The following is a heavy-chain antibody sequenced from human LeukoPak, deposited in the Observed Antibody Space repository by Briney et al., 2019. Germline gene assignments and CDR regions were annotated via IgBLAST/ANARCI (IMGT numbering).Heavy chain of an antibody. Sequence: GGSLRLSCAASGFTFDDYGMSWVRQAPGKGLEWVSGINWNGGSTGYADSVKGRFTISRDNAKNSLYLQMDSLRAEDTAVYYCARTVSFYDSTGYLSYMDVWGKGTTVTVSS. CDR2: INWNGGST. CDR1: GFTFDDYG. CDR3: ARTVSFYDSTGYLSYMDV. D-gene: IGHD3-22*01. J-gene: IGHJ6*03. V-gene: IGHV3-20*04.